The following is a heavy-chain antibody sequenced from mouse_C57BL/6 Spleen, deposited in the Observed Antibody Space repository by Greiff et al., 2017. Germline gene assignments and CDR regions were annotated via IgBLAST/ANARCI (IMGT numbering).Heavy chain of an antibody. CDR2: INPNNGGT. Sequence: EVQLQQSGPELVKPGASVKISCKASGYTFTDYYMNWVKQSHGKSLEWIGDINPNNGGTSYNQKFKGKATLTVDKSSSTAYMELRSLTSEDSAVYYCARGRPTGRGGFWFDYWGQGTTLTVSS. CDR1: GYTFTDYY. J-gene: IGHJ2*01. CDR3: ARGRPTGRGGFWFDY. V-gene: IGHV1-26*01. D-gene: IGHD4-1*01.